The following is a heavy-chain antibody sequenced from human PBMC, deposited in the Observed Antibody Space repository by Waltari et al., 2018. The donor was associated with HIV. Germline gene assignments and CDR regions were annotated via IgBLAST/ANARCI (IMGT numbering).Heavy chain of an antibody. Sequence: QLQLQESGPGLVKPSETLSLTCTVSGGSISSSSYYWGWIRQPPGKGLEWIGSIYYSGSTYYNPSLKSRVTISVDTSKNQFSLKLSSVTAADTAVYYCARERGTWIQLNNWFDPWGQGTLVTVSS. CDR1: GGSISSSSYY. CDR3: ARERGTWIQLNNWFDP. J-gene: IGHJ5*02. V-gene: IGHV4-39*07. D-gene: IGHD5-18*01. CDR2: IYYSGST.